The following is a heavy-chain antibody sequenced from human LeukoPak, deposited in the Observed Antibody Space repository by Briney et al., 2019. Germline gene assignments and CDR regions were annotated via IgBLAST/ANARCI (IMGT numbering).Heavy chain of an antibody. Sequence: GGSLRLSCAASGFTFSSYAMHWVRQAPGKGLEWVAVISYDGSNKYYADSVKGRFTISRDNSKNTLYLQMNSLRAEDTAVYYCAKGGPIVGAPEGYWGQGTLVTVSS. CDR3: AKGGPIVGAPEGY. CDR1: GFTFSSYA. CDR2: ISYDGSNK. J-gene: IGHJ4*02. V-gene: IGHV3-30-3*01. D-gene: IGHD1-26*01.